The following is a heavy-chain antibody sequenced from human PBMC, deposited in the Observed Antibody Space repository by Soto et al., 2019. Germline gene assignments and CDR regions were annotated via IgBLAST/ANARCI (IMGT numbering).Heavy chain of an antibody. CDR1: GFTFSSYS. J-gene: IGHJ5*02. CDR2: ISSSSSYI. V-gene: IGHV3-21*04. CDR3: ARGSRWVRARCWFDP. Sequence: EVQLVESGGGLVKPGGSLRLSCAASGFTFSSYSMNWVRQAPGKGLEWVSSISSSSSYIYYADSVKGRFTIARDNAKSSVSLQMPSLRAEDTAVYYCARGSRWVRARCWFDPWGQGNLLTVSS. D-gene: IGHD3-10*01.